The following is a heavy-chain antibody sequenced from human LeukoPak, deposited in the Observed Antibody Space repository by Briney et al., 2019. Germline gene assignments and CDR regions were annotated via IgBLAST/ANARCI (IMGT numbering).Heavy chain of an antibody. CDR3: ARLIEYRTSSRVFDI. Sequence: ASVKVSCKASGYSLTTYGITWVRQAPGQGLEWMGWITTYNGDANYARKLQGRVTMTTDTSTNTAYMELGSLRPDDTAVYYCARLIEYRTSSRVFDIWGQGTMVTVSS. V-gene: IGHV1-18*01. D-gene: IGHD6-6*01. CDR2: ITTYNGDA. CDR1: GYSLTTYG. J-gene: IGHJ3*02.